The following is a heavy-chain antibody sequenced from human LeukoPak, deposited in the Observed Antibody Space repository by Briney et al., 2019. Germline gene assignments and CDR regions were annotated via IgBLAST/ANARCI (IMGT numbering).Heavy chain of an antibody. CDR3: ARCVDSGYDIALSYFYYYMDV. CDR2: INDSGSP. J-gene: IGHJ6*03. Sequence: SETLSLTCAVYGGSFSGYHWTWIRQPPGKGLDWIGEINDSGSPIYNPSLESRVSISVDTSKNQFSLNLYSVTAADTAVYYCARCVDSGYDIALSYFYYYMDVWGKGTTVTVSS. V-gene: IGHV4-34*01. CDR1: GGSFSGYH. D-gene: IGHD5-12*01.